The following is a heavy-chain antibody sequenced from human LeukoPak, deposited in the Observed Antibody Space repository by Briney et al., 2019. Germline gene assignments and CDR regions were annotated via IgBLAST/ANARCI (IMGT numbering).Heavy chain of an antibody. J-gene: IGHJ3*02. CDR1: GGSISSGGYS. Sequence: SSETLSLTCAVSGGSISSGGYSWSWIRQPPGKGLEWIGYIYHSGSTYYNPSLKSRVTISVDRSKNQFSLKLSSVTAADTAVYYCAIPGPLLWFGELFGDDAFDIWDQGTMVTVSS. CDR2: IYHSGST. CDR3: AIPGPLLWFGELFGDDAFDI. D-gene: IGHD3-10*01. V-gene: IGHV4-30-2*01.